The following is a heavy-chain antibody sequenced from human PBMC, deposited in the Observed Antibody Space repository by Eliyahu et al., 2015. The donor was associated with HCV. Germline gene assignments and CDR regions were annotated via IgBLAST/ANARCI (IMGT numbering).Heavy chain of an antibody. CDR1: GASVSARNSY. Sequence: QLQLQESGPGLVKPSETLSLTCTVSGASVSARNSYWGWIRQPPREGLEWIGTIYYNGNTYYNPSLKSRVTISVDTSNNQFSLRLSSVTAADTAVYYCARDPRLMCFGRWGQGTRVTVSS. J-gene: IGHJ4*02. V-gene: IGHV4-39*07. CDR3: ARDPRLMCFGR. CDR2: IYYNGNT. D-gene: IGHD3-10*01.